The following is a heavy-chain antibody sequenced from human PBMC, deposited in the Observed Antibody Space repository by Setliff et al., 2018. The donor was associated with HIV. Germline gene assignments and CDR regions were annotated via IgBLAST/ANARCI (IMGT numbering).Heavy chain of an antibody. V-gene: IGHV4-59*04. J-gene: IGHJ4*02. CDR2: IYHSGST. CDR1: GGSISSHY. CDR3: ARLSSYRSSSYYFDY. D-gene: IGHD6-6*01. Sequence: SETLSLTCTVAGGSISSHYWSWIRQPPGKRLEWLGEIYHSGSTLYKPSLKSRVTMSVDTSKNQFSLKLNSVTAADTAVYHCARLSSYRSSSYYFDYWGQGALVTVSS.